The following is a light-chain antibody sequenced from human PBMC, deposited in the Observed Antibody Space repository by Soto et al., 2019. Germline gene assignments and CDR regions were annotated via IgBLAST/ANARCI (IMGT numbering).Light chain of an antibody. CDR3: QQYGNSTPGT. V-gene: IGKV3-20*01. J-gene: IGKJ5*01. CDR2: GAA. Sequence: ETELTQSPGTHYFPPAERATLSCWASHSVANSHVAWYQQRRGLPXRXLXXGAANRVTGIQDRFSGSGGGADLALTXRKLEPEDFAVYSCQQYGNSTPGTCGQGTRMEIK. CDR1: HSVANSH.